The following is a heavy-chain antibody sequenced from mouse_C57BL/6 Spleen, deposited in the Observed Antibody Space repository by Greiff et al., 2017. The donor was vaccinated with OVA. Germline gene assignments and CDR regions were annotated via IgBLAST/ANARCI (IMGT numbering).Heavy chain of an antibody. CDR3: ARHGSSGDFDY. J-gene: IGHJ2*01. CDR2: INPNNGGT. CDR1: GYTFTDYY. V-gene: IGHV1-26*01. D-gene: IGHD1-1*01. Sequence: VQLQQSGPELVKPGASVKISCKASGYTFTDYYMNWVKQSHGKSLEWIGDINPNNGGTSYNQKFKGKATLTVDKSSSTAYMELRSLTSEDSAVYYCARHGSSGDFDYWGQGTTLTVSS.